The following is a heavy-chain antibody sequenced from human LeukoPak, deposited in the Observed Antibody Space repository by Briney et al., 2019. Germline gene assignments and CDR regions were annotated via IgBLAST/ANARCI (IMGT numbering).Heavy chain of an antibody. J-gene: IGHJ4*02. Sequence: SETLSLTCTVSGGSISSYYWSWIRQPPGKGLEWIGYIYYSGSTNYNPSLKSRVTISVDTSKNQFSLKLSSVTAADTAVFYCARRGGYIYGYNYWGQGTLVTVSS. CDR2: IYYSGST. CDR1: GGSISSYY. CDR3: ARRGGYIYGYNY. V-gene: IGHV4-59*01. D-gene: IGHD5-18*01.